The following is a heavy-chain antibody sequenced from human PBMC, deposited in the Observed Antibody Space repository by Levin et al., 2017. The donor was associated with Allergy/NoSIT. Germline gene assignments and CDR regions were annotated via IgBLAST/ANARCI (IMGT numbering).Heavy chain of an antibody. CDR2: IYHSGST. CDR3: ARERGYCSGGSCYANWYFDL. CDR1: GGSISSGGYS. D-gene: IGHD2-15*01. Sequence: LSQTLSLTCAVSGGSISSGGYSWSWIRQPPGKGLEWIGYIYHSGSTYYNPSLKSRVTISVDRSKNQFSLKLSSVTAADTAVYYCARERGYCSGGSCYANWYFDLWGRGTLVTVSS. V-gene: IGHV4-30-2*01. J-gene: IGHJ2*01.